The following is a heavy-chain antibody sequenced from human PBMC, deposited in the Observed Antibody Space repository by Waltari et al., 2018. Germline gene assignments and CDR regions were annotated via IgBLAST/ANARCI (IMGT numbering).Heavy chain of an antibody. D-gene: IGHD3-16*01. CDR2: INTKTGNP. Sequence: QVQLVQSGSEFKKPGASVHVSCKASVYIFTNYAMNWVRHAPGQGLEWWGWINTKTGNPTYAQCFRGRFVFSLDTSFSTASLQISSLKAEDTAVYYCARGIQLWGRGSWYFDNWGQGTLVTVSS. V-gene: IGHV7-4-1*02. J-gene: IGHJ4*02. CDR1: VYIFTNYA. CDR3: ARGIQLWGRGSWYFDN.